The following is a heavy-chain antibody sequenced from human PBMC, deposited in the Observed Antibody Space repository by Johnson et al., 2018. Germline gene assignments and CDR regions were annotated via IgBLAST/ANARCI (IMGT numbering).Heavy chain of an antibody. CDR3: ARGVSSSSFGYCFYYALHV. V-gene: IGHV1-69*01. CDR2: INTIFDSA. Sequence: QVQLVESGAEVKKPGSSVKVSCKASGGTFSSDAISWVRQAPGQGLEWMGGINTIFDSAHYAQKFQGRVTITADGSTTTAYMELSSLRSDDTAVYYCARGVSSSSFGYCFYYALHVWGQGTTVTVSS. CDR1: GGTFSSDA. D-gene: IGHD6-6*01. J-gene: IGHJ6*02.